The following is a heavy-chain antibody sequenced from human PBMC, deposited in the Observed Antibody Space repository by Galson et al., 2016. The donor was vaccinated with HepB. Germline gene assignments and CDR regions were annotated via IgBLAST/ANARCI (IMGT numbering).Heavy chain of an antibody. J-gene: IGHJ5*02. CDR1: GFTFSAYA. CDR2: IGYSAAHT. Sequence: SLRLSCAASGFTFSAYAMSWVRQAPGKGLEWVAGIGYSAAHTYYADSVKGRFTISRDNSKNTLYLQMNSLRAEDTAVYYCAKTGGQQGAENWLDPWGQGTLVTVSS. D-gene: IGHD6-13*01. CDR3: AKTGGQQGAENWLDP. V-gene: IGHV3-23*01.